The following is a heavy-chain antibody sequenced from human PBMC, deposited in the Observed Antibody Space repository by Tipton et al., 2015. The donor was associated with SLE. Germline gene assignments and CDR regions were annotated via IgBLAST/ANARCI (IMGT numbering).Heavy chain of an antibody. CDR3: ARAPNYDFWGDFPGYGMDV. D-gene: IGHD3-3*01. CDR1: GVSITNSY. Sequence: TLSLTCSVSGVSITNSYWSWIRQPPGKGLECIGYIYYTSYTNYHPSIQSRVTISEDTSKNQVSLRLNFVTEADTAVYYCARAPNYDFWGDFPGYGMDVGGQGTTVAVAS. CDR2: IYYTSYT. V-gene: IGHV4-59*01. J-gene: IGHJ6*02.